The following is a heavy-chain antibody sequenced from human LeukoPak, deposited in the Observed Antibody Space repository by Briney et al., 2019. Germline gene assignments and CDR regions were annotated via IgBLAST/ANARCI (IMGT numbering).Heavy chain of an antibody. CDR2: INHSGST. D-gene: IGHD4-17*01. CDR3: ARQGYGDYGAFDI. J-gene: IGHJ3*02. CDR1: GGSFSGYY. Sequence: SETLSLTCAVYGGSFSGYYWNWIRQPPGKGLEWIGEINHSGSTNYNPSLKSRVTISVDTSENQFSLKLSSVTAADTAVYYCARQGYGDYGAFDIWGQGTMVTVSS. V-gene: IGHV4-34*01.